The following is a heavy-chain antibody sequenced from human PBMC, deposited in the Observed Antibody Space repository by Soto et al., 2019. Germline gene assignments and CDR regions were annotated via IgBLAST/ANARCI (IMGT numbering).Heavy chain of an antibody. J-gene: IGHJ5*02. D-gene: IGHD1-1*01. CDR1: GGSISSGVYY. CDR3: ARDRLEHRYNWFDP. V-gene: IGHV4-31*03. Sequence: SETLSLTCTVSGGSISSGVYYWSWIRQHPGKGLEWIGYIYYSGSTYYNPSLKSRVTVSVDTSKNQFSLKLSSVTAADTAVYYCARDRLEHRYNWFDPWGQGTLVTVSS. CDR2: IYYSGST.